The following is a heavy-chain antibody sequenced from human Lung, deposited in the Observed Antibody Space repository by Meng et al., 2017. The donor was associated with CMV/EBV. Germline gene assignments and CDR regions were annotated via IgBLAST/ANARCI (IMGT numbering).Heavy chain of an antibody. CDR1: GYTFIGYY. CDR2: INPNSDGT. J-gene: IGHJ4*02. V-gene: IGHV1-2*02. CDR3: ARSAQLWLDHFDY. D-gene: IGHD5-18*01. Sequence: ASXXVSXNASGYTFIGYYIHWVRQAPGQGLEWMGCINPNSDGTNYAQKFQGRVTMTRDTSISTAYMELNRLRFVDTAVYYCARSAQLWLDHFDYWGQGTLVTVSS.